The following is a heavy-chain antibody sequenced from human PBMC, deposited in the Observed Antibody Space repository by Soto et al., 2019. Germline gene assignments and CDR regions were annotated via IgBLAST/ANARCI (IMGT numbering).Heavy chain of an antibody. J-gene: IGHJ6*02. CDR1: GFGFNFFG. CDR3: ARDRDAGWFVMDV. CDR2: ISGDASRI. Sequence: QVQLVESGGGVVQPGTSLRLSCVASGFGFNFFGIHWVRQAPGKGSEWVAGISGDASRIYYADDLKGRVTISRVNSENTLYLQMNSLRPEDTALYYCARDRDAGWFVMDVWGQGTTVTV. D-gene: IGHD3-10*01. V-gene: IGHV3-30*03.